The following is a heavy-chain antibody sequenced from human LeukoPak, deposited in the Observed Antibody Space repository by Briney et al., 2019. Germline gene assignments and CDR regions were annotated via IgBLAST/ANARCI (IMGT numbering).Heavy chain of an antibody. Sequence: PGGSLRLSCAASGLSIRSYWMHWVRQAPGKGLVWVSRINSDGSSTSYADSVKGRFTISRDNAENTLYLHMNSLRVDDTAVYYCARETTCPIGTDCSCMDVWGKGTTVTVSS. V-gene: IGHV3-74*01. CDR2: INSDGSST. CDR1: GLSIRSYW. CDR3: ARETTCPIGTDCSCMDV. J-gene: IGHJ6*03. D-gene: IGHD2/OR15-2a*01.